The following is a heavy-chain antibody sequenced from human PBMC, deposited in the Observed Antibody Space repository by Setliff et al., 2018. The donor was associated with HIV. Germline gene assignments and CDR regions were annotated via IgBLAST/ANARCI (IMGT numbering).Heavy chain of an antibody. CDR1: SGSITSRTYY. J-gene: IGHJ3*02. V-gene: IGHV4-39*01. CDR2: IFYSGIT. D-gene: IGHD3-3*01. CDR3: AGSKTFYDFWGGYYTHGAFKI. Sequence: KPSETLSLTCTVSSGSITSRTYYWGWIRQPPGKGLEWIGSIFYSGITYYNPSLKSRVSISVDTSKNQFSLNLTSVTAADTAVYYCAGSKTFYDFWGGYYTHGAFKIWGLGTMVTVSS.